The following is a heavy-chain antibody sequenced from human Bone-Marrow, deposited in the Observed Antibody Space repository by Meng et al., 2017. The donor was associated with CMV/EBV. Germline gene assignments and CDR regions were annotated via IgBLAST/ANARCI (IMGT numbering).Heavy chain of an antibody. CDR3: AREVGIVVVPAAPLGAFDI. D-gene: IGHD2-2*01. J-gene: IGHJ3*02. CDR1: GGTFSSYA. CDR2: IIPIFGTA. V-gene: IGHV1-69*05. Sequence: SVKVSCKASGGTFSSYAISWVRQAPGQGLEWMGGIIPIFGTANYAQKFQGRVTITTDESTSTAYMELSSPRSDDTAAYYCAREVGIVVVPAAPLGAFDIWGQGTRVTVSS.